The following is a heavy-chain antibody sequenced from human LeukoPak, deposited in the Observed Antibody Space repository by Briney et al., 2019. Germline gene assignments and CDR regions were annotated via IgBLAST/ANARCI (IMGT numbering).Heavy chain of an antibody. D-gene: IGHD1-26*01. CDR2: IYYSGST. CDR1: GGSFSGYY. J-gene: IGHJ4*02. Sequence: PSETLSLTCAVYGGSFSGYYWSWIRQHPGKGLEWIGYIYYSGSTYYNPSLKSRLTISVDTSKNQFSLNLSSVTAADTAVYYCARSVGATHLDYWGQGTLVTVSS. CDR3: ARSVGATHLDY. V-gene: IGHV4-31*11.